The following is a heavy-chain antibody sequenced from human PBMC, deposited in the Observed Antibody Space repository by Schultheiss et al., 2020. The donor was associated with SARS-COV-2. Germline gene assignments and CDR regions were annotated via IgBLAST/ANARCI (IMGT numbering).Heavy chain of an antibody. CDR2: IWYDGSNK. V-gene: IGHV3-33*01. CDR1: GFTFSNYA. CDR3: ARDYENGVFDY. D-gene: IGHD3-16*01. Sequence: SLKISCAASGFTFSNYAMHWVRQAPGKGLEWVAVIWYDGSNKYYTDSVKGRFTISRDNSKNTLNLQMNSLRAEDTAIYFCARDYENGVFDYWGQGTLVTVSS. J-gene: IGHJ4*02.